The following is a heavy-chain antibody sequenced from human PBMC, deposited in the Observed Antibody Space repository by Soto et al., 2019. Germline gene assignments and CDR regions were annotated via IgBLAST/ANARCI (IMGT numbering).Heavy chain of an antibody. CDR2: TYYRSKWYN. V-gene: IGHV6-1*01. J-gene: IGHJ5*02. D-gene: IGHD3-3*02. CDR1: GDSVSSNSAA. Sequence: QTLSLTCAISGDSVSSNSAAWNWIRQSPSRGLEWLGRTYYRSKWYNDYAVSVKSRITINPDTSKNQFSLQLNSVTPEDTAVYYCARVGFVEWLEYNWFDPWGQGTLVTVSS. CDR3: ARVGFVEWLEYNWFDP.